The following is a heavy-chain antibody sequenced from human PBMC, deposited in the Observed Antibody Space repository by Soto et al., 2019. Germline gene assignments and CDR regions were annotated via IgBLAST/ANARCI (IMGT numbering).Heavy chain of an antibody. V-gene: IGHV4-59*12. Sequence: PSETLSLTCTVSGGSITSYYWSWIRQPPGKGLEWIGYIYYSGSTKYNPSHKSRVTISEDTSKNQFSLNLNSMTAAVSAVYYCATSFCSGGRGSTQWGQGTPVTVSS. CDR3: ATSFCSGGRGSTQ. CDR1: GGSITSYY. J-gene: IGHJ4*02. D-gene: IGHD2-15*01. CDR2: IYYSGST.